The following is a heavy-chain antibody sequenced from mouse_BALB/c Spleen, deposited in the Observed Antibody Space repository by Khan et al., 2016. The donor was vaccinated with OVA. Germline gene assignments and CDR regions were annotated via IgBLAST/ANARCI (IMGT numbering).Heavy chain of an antibody. Sequence: EVQLQESGPGLVKPSQSLSLTCTVSGYSITSDYAWNWIRQFPGNKLEWVGYITYSGSTSYTPSLKSRISITRDTSTNQFFLHLNSVTTEDTATYCCTRGRAYWGQGTLVTVSA. CDR3: TRGRAY. CDR2: ITYSGST. CDR1: GYSITSDYA. D-gene: IGHD3-3*01. J-gene: IGHJ3*01. V-gene: IGHV3-2*02.